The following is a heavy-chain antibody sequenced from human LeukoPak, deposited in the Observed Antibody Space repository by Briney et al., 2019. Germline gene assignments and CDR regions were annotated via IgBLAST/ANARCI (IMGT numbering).Heavy chain of an antibody. V-gene: IGHV1-24*01. Sequence: ASVKVSCKVSGYTLTELSMHWVRQAPGKGLEWMGGFDPEDGETIYAQKFQGRVTMTEDTSTDTAYMELSSLRSEDTAVYYCATVSRSMMGTDAFGIWGRGTMVTVSS. J-gene: IGHJ3*02. CDR2: FDPEDGET. D-gene: IGHD3-22*01. CDR1: GYTLTELS. CDR3: ATVSRSMMGTDAFGI.